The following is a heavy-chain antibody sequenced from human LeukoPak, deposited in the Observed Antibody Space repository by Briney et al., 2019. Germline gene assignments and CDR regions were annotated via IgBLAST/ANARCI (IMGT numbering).Heavy chain of an antibody. V-gene: IGHV4-39*02. D-gene: IGHD1-26*01. Sequence: SETLSLTCTVSGGSISSSNYYWGWIRQPPGKGLEWIGNILYSGSTYYTPSLKSRVTISVDTSKNQFSLRLIYVTAADTAAYYCARDPWELLGRDAFDIWGQGTMVTVSS. J-gene: IGHJ3*02. CDR2: ILYSGST. CDR3: ARDPWELLGRDAFDI. CDR1: GGSISSSNYY.